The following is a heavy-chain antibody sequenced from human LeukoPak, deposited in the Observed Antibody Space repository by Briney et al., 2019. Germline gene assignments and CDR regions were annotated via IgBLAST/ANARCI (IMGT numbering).Heavy chain of an antibody. CDR3: ARGGYSEPFDY. V-gene: IGHV3-23*01. J-gene: IGHJ4*02. CDR2: VSAGGHST. D-gene: IGHD4-11*01. CDR1: GFTFSSYS. Sequence: GGSLRLSCAASGFTFSSYSMTWVRQAPGKGLEWVSAVSAGGHSTYYADSVKGRFTISRDNSKNTLYLQVNSLRAEDTAIYYCARGGYSEPFDYWGQGTLVTVSS.